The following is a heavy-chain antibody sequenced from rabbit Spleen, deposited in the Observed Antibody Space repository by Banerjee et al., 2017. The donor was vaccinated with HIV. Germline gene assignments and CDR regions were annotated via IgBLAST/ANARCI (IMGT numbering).Heavy chain of an antibody. V-gene: IGHV1S45*01. J-gene: IGHJ4*01. CDR2: INAVTGKA. Sequence: QEQLVESGGGLVQPGGSLKLSCKASGFSFSNKAVMCWVRQAPGKGLEWIACINAVTGKAVYASWAKGRFTIFKTSSTTVTLRMTSLTAADTATYFCARDLVGVIGWNFYLWGPGTLVTVS. CDR3: ARDLVGVIGWNFYL. CDR1: GFSFSNKAV. D-gene: IGHD1-1*01.